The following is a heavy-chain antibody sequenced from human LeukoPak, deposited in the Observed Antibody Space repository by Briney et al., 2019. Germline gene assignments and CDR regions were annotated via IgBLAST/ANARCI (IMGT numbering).Heavy chain of an antibody. D-gene: IGHD6-6*01. CDR3: AKEKSIAVRRYFDY. V-gene: IGHV3-30*02. CDR1: GFTFSSYG. Sequence: GGSLRLSCAASGFTFSSYGMHWVRQAPGKGLEWVAFIRYDGSNKYYADSVKGRFTISRDNSKNTLYLQMNSLRAEDTAVYYCAKEKSIAVRRYFDYWGQGTLVTVSS. J-gene: IGHJ4*02. CDR2: IRYDGSNK.